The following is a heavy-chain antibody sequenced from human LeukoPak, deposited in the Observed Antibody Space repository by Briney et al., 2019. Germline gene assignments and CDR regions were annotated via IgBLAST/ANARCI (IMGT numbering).Heavy chain of an antibody. CDR2: MDPNSGNT. CDR1: GYTFTSYD. D-gene: IGHD2-15*01. V-gene: IGHV1-8*01. CDR3: ARDEVVAAPNYFGMVV. Sequence: ASVKVSCKASGYTFTSYDVNWVRQATGQGLEWMGWMDPNSGNTGLAQKFQGRVTLTRDTSLSTAYMELSNLRSDDTAVYYCARDEVVAAPNYFGMVVWGQGTTVSVSS. J-gene: IGHJ6*02.